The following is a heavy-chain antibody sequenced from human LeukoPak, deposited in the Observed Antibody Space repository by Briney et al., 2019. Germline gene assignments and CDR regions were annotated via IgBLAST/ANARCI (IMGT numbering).Heavy chain of an antibody. CDR3: ARGNWNDPLRN. V-gene: IGHV1-18*01. J-gene: IGHJ4*02. Sequence: ASVKVSSKASVYTFTSSGIHWVRQAPGQGPEWRGCISAYNGRTNYGQRLQGRVTRTTDKSTSKVYMEMRSLIFDDTAVYYCARGNWNDPLRNWGQGTLITVSS. CDR1: VYTFTSSG. CDR2: ISAYNGRT. D-gene: IGHD1-20*01.